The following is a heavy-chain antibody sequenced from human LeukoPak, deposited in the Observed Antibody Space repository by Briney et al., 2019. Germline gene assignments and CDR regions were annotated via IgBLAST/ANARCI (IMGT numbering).Heavy chain of an antibody. CDR3: AVQMGYYYGSGSYFYFDY. Sequence: SETLSLTCTVSGGSISSSSYYWGWIRQPPGKGLEWIGSIYYSGSTYYNPSLKSRVTISVDTSKNQFSLKLSSVTAADTAVYYCAVQMGYYYGSGSYFYFDYWGQGTLVTVSS. CDR2: IYYSGST. V-gene: IGHV4-39*07. J-gene: IGHJ4*02. D-gene: IGHD3-10*01. CDR1: GGSISSSSYY.